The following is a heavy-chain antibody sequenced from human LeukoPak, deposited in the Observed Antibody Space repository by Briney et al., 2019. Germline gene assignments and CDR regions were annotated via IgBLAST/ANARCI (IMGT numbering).Heavy chain of an antibody. J-gene: IGHJ6*02. CDR3: ARNRVFGVVRSLYYYGMDV. Sequence: PSETLSLTCAVYGGSFSGYYWSWIRQPPGKGLEWIGEINHSGSTNYNPSLKSRVTISVDTSKNQFSLKLSSVTAADTAVYYCARNRVFGVVRSLYYYGMDVWGQGTTVTVSS. CDR2: INHSGST. V-gene: IGHV4-34*01. CDR1: GGSFSGYY. D-gene: IGHD3-3*01.